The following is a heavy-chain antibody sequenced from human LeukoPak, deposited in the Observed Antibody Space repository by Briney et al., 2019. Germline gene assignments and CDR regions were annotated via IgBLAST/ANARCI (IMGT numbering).Heavy chain of an antibody. CDR1: GGSISSGDYY. CDR2: IYYSGST. J-gene: IGHJ4*02. CDR3: ARRGGSKIDY. D-gene: IGHD3-3*01. V-gene: IGHV4-30-4*01. Sequence: PSQTLSLTCTVSGGSISSGDYYWSWIRQPPGTGLEWIGYIYYSGSTYYNPSLKSRATISVDTSKNQFSLKLSAVTAADTAVYYCARRGGSKIDYWGQGTLVTVSS.